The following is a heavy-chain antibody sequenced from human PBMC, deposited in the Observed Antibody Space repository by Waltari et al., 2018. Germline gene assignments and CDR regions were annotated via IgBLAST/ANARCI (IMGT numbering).Heavy chain of an antibody. V-gene: IGHV4-34*01. Sequence: QVQLQQWGAGLLKPSETLSLTCAVNGGSFNSYYWGWIRQPPGKGLEWIGEISHNGRTNENPSPKSRVAISVDTSKNHFSLKLNFLTAADTAVYYCARGEQLHLIRRNSFDTWGQGTLVTVSS. D-gene: IGHD1-1*01. J-gene: IGHJ5*02. CDR2: ISHNGRT. CDR3: ARGEQLHLIRRNSFDT. CDR1: GGSFNSYY.